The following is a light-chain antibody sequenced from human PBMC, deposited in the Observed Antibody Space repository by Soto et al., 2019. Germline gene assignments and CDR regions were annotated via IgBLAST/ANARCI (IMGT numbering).Light chain of an antibody. Sequence: QSVMTQPASVSGSPGQSITISCPRPSSDVGGYNSVSWYQHHTGKAPTLTIYEVTNRPSGDSIRFSGSKSVTTASMTISGLPAEDEADYYCLSFTSSFTYIFGTGTKVTVL. J-gene: IGLJ1*01. V-gene: IGLV2-14*01. CDR3: LSFTSSFTYI. CDR1: SSDVGGYNS. CDR2: EVT.